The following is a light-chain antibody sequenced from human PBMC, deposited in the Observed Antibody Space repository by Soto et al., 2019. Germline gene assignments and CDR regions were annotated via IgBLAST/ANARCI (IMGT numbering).Light chain of an antibody. V-gene: IGKV1-5*03. CDR3: QQYNSYSIT. CDR1: QSISSW. Sequence: DIQMTQSPSTLSASVGDRVTITCRASQSISSWLAWYQQKPGKAPKLLIYKASSLESGVPSRVSGSGSGTEFTLTISSLQPDDFATYYCQQYNSYSITFGQGTRLEI. CDR2: KAS. J-gene: IGKJ5*01.